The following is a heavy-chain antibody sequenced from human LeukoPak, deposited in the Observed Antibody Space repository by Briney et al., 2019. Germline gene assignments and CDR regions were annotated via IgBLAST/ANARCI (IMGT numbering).Heavy chain of an antibody. J-gene: IGHJ4*02. CDR1: GFTFSSYA. V-gene: IGHV3-23*01. D-gene: IGHD6-13*01. CDR2: ISGSGGST. Sequence: GGSLRLSCAASGFTFSSYAMSWVRQAPGKGLEWVSAISGSGGSTYYADSVKGRFTISRDNSKNTLYLQMNSLRAEDTAVYYCAKGPLALSAAGTPIPEYYFDYWGQGTLVTVSS. CDR3: AKGPLALSAAGTPIPEYYFDY.